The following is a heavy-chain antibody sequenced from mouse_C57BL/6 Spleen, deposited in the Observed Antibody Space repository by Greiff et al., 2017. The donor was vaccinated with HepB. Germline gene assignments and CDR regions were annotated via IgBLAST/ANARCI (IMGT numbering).Heavy chain of an antibody. CDR2: INPSSGYT. V-gene: IGHV1-4*01. CDR3: ARWIYDGYYAFDY. Sequence: VQVVESGAELARPGASVKMSCKASGYTFTSYTMHWVKQRPGQGLEWIGYINPSSGYTKYNQKFKDKATLTADKSSSTAYMQLSSLTSEDSAVYYCARWIYDGYYAFDYWGQGTTLTVSS. J-gene: IGHJ2*01. D-gene: IGHD2-3*01. CDR1: GYTFTSYT.